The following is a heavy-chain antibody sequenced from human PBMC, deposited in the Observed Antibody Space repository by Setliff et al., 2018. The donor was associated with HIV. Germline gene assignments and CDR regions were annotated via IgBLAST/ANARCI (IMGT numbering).Heavy chain of an antibody. CDR3: AKHDFGEGSCFDS. CDR2: VYHSGKT. D-gene: IGHD3-16*01. Sequence: SETLSLTCAVSGQFISDGYYWGWIRQPPGKGLEWIGSVYHSGKTYYNPSLKSRVTMSADTSKNQISLMLRSMTAADTAVYYCAKHDFGEGSCFDSWGQGSLVTVSS. J-gene: IGHJ5*01. V-gene: IGHV4-38-2*01. CDR1: GQFISDGYY.